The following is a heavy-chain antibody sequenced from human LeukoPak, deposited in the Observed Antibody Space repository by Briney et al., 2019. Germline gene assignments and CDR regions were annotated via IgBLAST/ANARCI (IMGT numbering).Heavy chain of an antibody. D-gene: IGHD2-15*01. J-gene: IGHJ5*01. CDR1: GYTFTTYW. CDR3: ARLLCSGDSCHYESWFDS. CDR2: IYPGDSDT. Sequence: KNGESLKISCKGSGYTFTTYWIGWVRQMPGKGLEWMGIIYPGDSDTRYSPSFRDQVTMSADKSTSTAYLQWSSLKASDTAMYYCARLLCSGDSCHYESWFDSWGQGTLVTVSS. V-gene: IGHV5-51*01.